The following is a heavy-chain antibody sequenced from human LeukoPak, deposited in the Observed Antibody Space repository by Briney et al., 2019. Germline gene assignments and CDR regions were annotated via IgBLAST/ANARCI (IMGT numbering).Heavy chain of an antibody. J-gene: IGHJ4*02. Sequence: GGSLRLSCAASGFTFSSYSMNWVRQAPGKGLEWVSSISSSSSYIYYADSVKGRFTISRDNAKNSLYLQMNSLRAEDTAVYYCARERTYYYDSNPDYFDYWGQGTLVTVSS. D-gene: IGHD3-22*01. CDR1: GFTFSSYS. V-gene: IGHV3-21*01. CDR3: ARERTYYYDSNPDYFDY. CDR2: ISSSSSYI.